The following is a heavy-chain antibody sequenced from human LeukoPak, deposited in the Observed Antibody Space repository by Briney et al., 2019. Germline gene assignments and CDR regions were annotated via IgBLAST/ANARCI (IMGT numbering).Heavy chain of an antibody. D-gene: IGHD3-10*01. Sequence: SETLSLTCAVYGESFSGYYWSWIRQPPGKGLEWIGEINHSGSTNYNPSLKSRVTISVDTSKNQFSLKLSSVTAADTAVYYCARGRYYGSGSLLGMDVWGQGTTVTVSS. CDR2: INHSGST. J-gene: IGHJ6*02. V-gene: IGHV4-34*01. CDR3: ARGRYYGSGSLLGMDV. CDR1: GESFSGYY.